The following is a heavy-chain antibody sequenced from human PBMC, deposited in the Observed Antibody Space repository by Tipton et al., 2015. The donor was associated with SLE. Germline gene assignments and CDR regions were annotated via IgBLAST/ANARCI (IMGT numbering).Heavy chain of an antibody. CDR2: ISGSGGST. J-gene: IGHJ4*02. CDR1: GFTFSSYA. D-gene: IGHD3-3*01. V-gene: IGHV3-NL1*01. Sequence: SLRLSCAASGFTFSSYAMHWVRQAPGKGLEWVAVISGSGGSTYYADSVKGRFTISRDNSKNTLYLQMNSLRAEDTAVYFCAGSRFLKWLCYIDYWGQGTQVTVSS. CDR3: AGSRFLKWLCYIDY.